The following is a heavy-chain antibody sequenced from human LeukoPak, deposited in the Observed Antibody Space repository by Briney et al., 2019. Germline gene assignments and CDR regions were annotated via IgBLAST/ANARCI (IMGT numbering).Heavy chain of an antibody. D-gene: IGHD2-2*01. CDR1: GFTFSSYS. Sequence: PGGSLRLSCAASGFTFSSYSMNWVRQAPGKGLEWVSSISSSSSYIYYADSVKGRFTISRDNAKNSLYLQMNSLRAEDTAVYYCARGSHCGSTSCYLSGWFDPWGQGTLVTVSS. CDR3: ARGSHCGSTSCYLSGWFDP. V-gene: IGHV3-21*01. CDR2: ISSSSSYI. J-gene: IGHJ5*02.